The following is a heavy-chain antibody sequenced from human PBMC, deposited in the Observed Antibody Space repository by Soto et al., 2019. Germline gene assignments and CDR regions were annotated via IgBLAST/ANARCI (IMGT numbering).Heavy chain of an antibody. CDR1: GYSFTSYG. CDR3: ARDPRRFLEWLPSQNYYYYYMHV. CDR2: ISAYNGNT. J-gene: IGHJ6*03. Sequence: SVKVSSKASGYSFTSYGLCWVRHAHGQGLEWMGWISAYNGNTNYAQKLQGRVTMTTDTSTSTAYMELRSLRSDDTAVYYCARDPRRFLEWLPSQNYYYYYMHVWGKGTTVTVSS. V-gene: IGHV1-18*01. D-gene: IGHD3-3*01.